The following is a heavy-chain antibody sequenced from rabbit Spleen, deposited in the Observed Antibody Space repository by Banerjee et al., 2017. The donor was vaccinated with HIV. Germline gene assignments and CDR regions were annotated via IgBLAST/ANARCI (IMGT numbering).Heavy chain of an antibody. Sequence: QEQLEESGGGLVKPEGSLTLTCKASGFSFSDRDVMCWVRQAPGKGLEWIACINTATGKAVYASWAKGRFTISKTSSTTVTLQMTSLTAADTATYFCVRDQAGDADYGPSYLNLWGPGTLVTVS. J-gene: IGHJ4*01. V-gene: IGHV1S45*01. CDR3: VRDQAGDADYGPSYLNL. CDR1: GFSFSDRDV. D-gene: IGHD2-1*01. CDR2: INTATGKA.